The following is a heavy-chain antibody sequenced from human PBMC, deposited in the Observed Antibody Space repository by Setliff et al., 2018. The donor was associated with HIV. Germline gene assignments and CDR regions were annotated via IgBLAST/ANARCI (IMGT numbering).Heavy chain of an antibody. J-gene: IGHJ4*02. CDR3: ARGRESGSYFLFDS. CDR1: GYSFTGYY. D-gene: IGHD1-26*01. V-gene: IGHV1-2*02. Sequence: GASVKVSCKASGYSFTGYYMHWVRQAPGQGLEWMGWINPNSGGTNYAQMFQGRVTMTRDTSITTAYMEVGRLTSDDTAVYYCARGRESGSYFLFDSWGQGTQVTVSS. CDR2: INPNSGGT.